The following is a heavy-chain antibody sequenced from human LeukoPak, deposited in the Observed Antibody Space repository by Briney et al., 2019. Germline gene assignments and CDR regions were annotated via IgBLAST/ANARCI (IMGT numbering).Heavy chain of an antibody. Sequence: SETLSLTCAVYGGSFRGYYWSWIRQPPGKGLEWIGEINHSGSTNYNPSLKSRVTISVDTSKNQFSLKLSSVTDADTAVDYCARGATLRRAAAGIGLNYYYYYYMDVWGKGTTVTVSS. CDR1: GGSFRGYY. CDR2: INHSGST. CDR3: ARGATLRRAAAGIGLNYYYYYYMDV. D-gene: IGHD6-13*01. V-gene: IGHV4-34*01. J-gene: IGHJ6*03.